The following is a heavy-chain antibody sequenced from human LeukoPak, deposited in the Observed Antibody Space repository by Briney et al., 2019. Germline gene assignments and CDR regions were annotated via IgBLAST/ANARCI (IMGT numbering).Heavy chain of an antibody. CDR3: ARDTADYFDISGYFDY. CDR2: IKQDGSEK. D-gene: IGHD3-22*01. CDR1: GFTFSSYW. J-gene: IGHJ4*02. Sequence: GGSLRLSCAASGFTFSSYWMSWVRQAPGKGLEWVANIKQDGSEKYYVDSVKGRFTISRDKSKNTLYLQMNSLKAEDTAVYYCARDTADYFDISGYFDYWGQGTLVTVSS. V-gene: IGHV3-7*01.